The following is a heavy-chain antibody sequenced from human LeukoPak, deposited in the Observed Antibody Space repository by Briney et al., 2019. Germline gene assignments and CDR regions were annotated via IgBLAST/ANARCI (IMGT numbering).Heavy chain of an antibody. CDR2: INHSGST. Sequence: SETLSLTCAVYGGSFSGYYWSWIRQPPGKGLEWIGEINHSGSTNYNPSLKSRVTISVDTSKNQFSLKLSSVTAADTAVYYCARGGFYYHDSSGYYVDYWGQGTLVTVSS. D-gene: IGHD3-22*01. J-gene: IGHJ4*02. V-gene: IGHV4-34*01. CDR1: GGSFSGYY. CDR3: ARGGFYYHDSSGYYVDY.